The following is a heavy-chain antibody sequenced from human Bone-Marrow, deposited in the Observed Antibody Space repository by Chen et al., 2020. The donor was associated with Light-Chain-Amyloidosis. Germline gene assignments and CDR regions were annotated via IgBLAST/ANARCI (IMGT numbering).Heavy chain of an antibody. CDR2: SRNKANNYAT. CDR3: ARVAVPGGRNCVGVPCKTDY. D-gene: IGHD2-21*01. CDR1: GFTFSDHY. J-gene: IGHJ4*02. Sequence: EVQLVESGGDLVQPGGSLRLSCAASGFTFSDHYMDWVRLAPGKGLEWVGRSRNKANNYATEYAASVKGRFIISRGGSENSLYLQMNSLKTEDTAVHYCARVAVPGGRNCVGVPCKTDYWGQGTLVTVSS. V-gene: IGHV3-72*01.